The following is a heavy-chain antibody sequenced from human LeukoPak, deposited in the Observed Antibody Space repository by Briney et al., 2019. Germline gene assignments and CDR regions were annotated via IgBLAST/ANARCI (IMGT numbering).Heavy chain of an antibody. V-gene: IGHV1-2*02. Sequence: ASVKVSCKASGYTFTGYYMYWVRQAPGQGLEWMGWINPNSGGTNYAQKFQGRVTMTRDTSISTAYMELSRLRSDDTAVYYCARDDFWSGYYTHWGQGTLVTVSS. J-gene: IGHJ4*02. CDR1: GYTFTGYY. D-gene: IGHD3-3*01. CDR3: ARDDFWSGYYTH. CDR2: INPNSGGT.